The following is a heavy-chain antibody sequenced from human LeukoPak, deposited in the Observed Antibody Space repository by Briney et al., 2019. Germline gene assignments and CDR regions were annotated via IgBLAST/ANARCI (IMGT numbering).Heavy chain of an antibody. D-gene: IGHD6-19*01. CDR3: ARSDSGWSPMDY. CDR2: ISGSGGST. J-gene: IGHJ4*02. V-gene: IGHV3-23*01. Sequence: GGSLRLSCAASGFTFSSYVMSWVRQAPGKGLEWVSAISGSGGSTYYADSVKGRFTISRDNSKNTLYLQMNSLRAEDTAVYYCARSDSGWSPMDYWGQGTLVTVSS. CDR1: GFTFSSYV.